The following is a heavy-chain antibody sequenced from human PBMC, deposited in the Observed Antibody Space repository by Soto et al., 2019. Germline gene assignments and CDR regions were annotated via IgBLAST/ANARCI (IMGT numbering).Heavy chain of an antibody. Sequence: DVQLLESGGGLLQPGGSLRLSCAASGFIFSAFDMSWVRQAPGTGLEWVSSISGGTCYADSVKGRFTISRDNSKNTLYLQMNGLRAEDTAVYYCAIGGPGGPLGHWGQGTLVTVSS. V-gene: IGHV3-23*01. J-gene: IGHJ4*02. CDR1: GFIFSAFD. D-gene: IGHD3-10*01. CDR3: AIGGPGGPLGH. CDR2: ISGGT.